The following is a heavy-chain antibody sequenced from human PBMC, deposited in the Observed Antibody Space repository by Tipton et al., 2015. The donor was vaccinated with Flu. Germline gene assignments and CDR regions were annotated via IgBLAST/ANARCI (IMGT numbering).Heavy chain of an antibody. CDR1: GGSFSGYY. V-gene: IGHV4-34*01. D-gene: IGHD3-3*01. CDR2: INHSGST. CDR3: ARGQFLEAGFWSGYFKGGFDY. Sequence: TLSLTCAVYGGSFSGYYWSWIRQPPGKGLEWIGEINHSGSTNYNPSLKSRVTISVDTSKNQFSLKLSSVTAADTAVYYCARGQFLEAGFWSGYFKGGFDYWGQGTLVTVSS. J-gene: IGHJ4*02.